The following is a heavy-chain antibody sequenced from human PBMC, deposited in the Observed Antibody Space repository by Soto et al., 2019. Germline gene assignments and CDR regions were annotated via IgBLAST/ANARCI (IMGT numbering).Heavy chain of an antibody. Sequence: GASVKVSCKASGYTFTSYGISWVRQAPGQGLEWMGWISAYNGNTNYAQKLQGRVTMTTDTSTSTAYMELRSLRSDDTAVYYCARDLLRPYYYGSGSSTETAFDYWGQGTLVTVSS. V-gene: IGHV1-18*01. J-gene: IGHJ4*02. CDR2: ISAYNGNT. D-gene: IGHD3-10*01. CDR3: ARDLLRPYYYGSGSSTETAFDY. CDR1: GYTFTSYG.